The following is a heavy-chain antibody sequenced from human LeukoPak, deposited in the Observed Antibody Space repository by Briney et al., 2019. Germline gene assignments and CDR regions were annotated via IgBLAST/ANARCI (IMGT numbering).Heavy chain of an antibody. CDR3: SRRGDTAMVRRDYDY. V-gene: IGHV5-51*01. Sequence: GESLNISCKGSGYSFTSYWIDWVRQIPGKGLEWIGIIYPGDSDTRHSPSFQGQVTSSANKSITTAYLQWSSLKASDTAMYYCSRRGDTAMVRRDYDYWGQGTLVTVSS. CDR2: IYPGDSDT. J-gene: IGHJ4*02. CDR1: GYSFTSYW. D-gene: IGHD5-18*01.